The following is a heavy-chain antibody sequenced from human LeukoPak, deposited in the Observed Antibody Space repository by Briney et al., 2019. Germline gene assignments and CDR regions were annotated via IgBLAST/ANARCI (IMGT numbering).Heavy chain of an antibody. CDR1: GVSISSSSYY. CDR3: ASQVNDSLDY. CDR2: IYYSGST. V-gene: IGHV4-39*07. D-gene: IGHD2-15*01. J-gene: IGHJ4*02. Sequence: PSETLSLTCTVSGVSISSSSYYWGWIRQPPGKGLEWIGSIYYSGSTYYNPSLKSRVTISVDTSKNQFSLKLSSVTAADTAVYYCASQVNDSLDYWGQGTLVTVSS.